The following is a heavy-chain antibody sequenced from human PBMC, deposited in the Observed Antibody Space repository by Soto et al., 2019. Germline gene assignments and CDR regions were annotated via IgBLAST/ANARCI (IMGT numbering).Heavy chain of an antibody. J-gene: IGHJ6*02. D-gene: IGHD3-22*01. CDR2: IYYSGNT. CDR1: GGSISPYY. Sequence: SETLSLTCTVSGGSISPYYWSWIRQPPGKGLEWIGYIYYSGNTEYNPSLESRVTISVDTSKNQFSLKLSSVTAADTAVYYCARDWHYYDSSGYPRVYGMDVWGQGTTVTVSS. CDR3: ARDWHYYDSSGYPRVYGMDV. V-gene: IGHV4-59*01.